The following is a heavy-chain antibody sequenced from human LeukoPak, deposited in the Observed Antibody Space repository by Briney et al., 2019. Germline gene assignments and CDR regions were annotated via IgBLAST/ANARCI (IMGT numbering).Heavy chain of an antibody. J-gene: IGHJ5*02. CDR3: AKDSSSWYNWFDP. CDR1: GFTFSSYA. Sequence: QTGGSLRLSCAASGFTFSSYAMSWVRQAPGKGLEWVSAISCSGGSTYYADSVKGRFTISRDNSKNTLYLQMNSLRAEDTAVYCCAKDSSSWYNWFDPWGQGTLVTVSS. D-gene: IGHD6-13*01. V-gene: IGHV3-23*01. CDR2: ISCSGGST.